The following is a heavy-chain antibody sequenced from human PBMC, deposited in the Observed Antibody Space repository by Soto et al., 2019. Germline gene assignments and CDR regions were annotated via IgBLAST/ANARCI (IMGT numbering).Heavy chain of an antibody. V-gene: IGHV4-59*01. CDR1: GDSISRFY. D-gene: IGHD6-19*01. CDR3: ARDDSTGGFDF. J-gene: IGHJ4*02. CDR2: ISYSGGT. Sequence: QVQLQESGPGLVKPSETLSLTCTVSGDSISRFYWSWIRQPPGKGLEWLGYISYSGGTNYSPALRRRVTISADTSKNQFSLKLNAVTAADTAVYYCARDDSTGGFDFWGQGALVTVSS.